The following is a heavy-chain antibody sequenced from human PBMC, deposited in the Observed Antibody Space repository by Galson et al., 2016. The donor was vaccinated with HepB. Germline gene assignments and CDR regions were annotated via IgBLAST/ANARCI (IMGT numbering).Heavy chain of an antibody. J-gene: IGHJ4*02. CDR2: VRVFDGHT. CDR3: AGEQGSSWSPFDN. CDR1: GYTFATHG. V-gene: IGHV1-18*01. D-gene: IGHD6-13*01. Sequence: SVKVSCKASGYTFATHGISWVRQAPGEGLEWMGWVRVFDGHTDSAQQFQDRVSFTADTSTNTDYMELRSLTYDDTAVYFCAGEQGSSWSPFDNWGQGTLGAVSS.